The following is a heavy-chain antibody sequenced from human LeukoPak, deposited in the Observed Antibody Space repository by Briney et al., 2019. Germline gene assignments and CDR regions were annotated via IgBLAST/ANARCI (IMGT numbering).Heavy chain of an antibody. CDR1: GDSISSSNW. V-gene: IGHV4-4*02. Sequence: PSGTLSLTCAVSGDSISSSNWWSWVRQPPGKGLEWIGEIYHTGSTNYNPSLKIRVTISVDKSKNQFSLKLSSVTAADTAVYYCARVAVAVKNFDYWGQGTLVTVSS. CDR2: IYHTGST. CDR3: ARVAVAVKNFDY. D-gene: IGHD6-19*01. J-gene: IGHJ4*02.